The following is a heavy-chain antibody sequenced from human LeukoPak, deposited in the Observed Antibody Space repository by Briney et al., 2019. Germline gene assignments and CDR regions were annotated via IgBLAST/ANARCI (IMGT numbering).Heavy chain of an antibody. V-gene: IGHV1-69*13. J-gene: IGHJ4*02. D-gene: IGHD3-10*01. CDR2: IIPIFGTA. CDR1: GVTLTSYA. CDR3: ARLWYYGSGSYPPSPDIDY. Sequence: SVKVSCKASGVTLTSYAISWVRQAPGQGREWMGGIIPIFGTANYAQKFQGRVTITADESTSRAYMELSSLSSEDTAVYYCARLWYYGSGSYPPSPDIDYWGQGTLVTVSS.